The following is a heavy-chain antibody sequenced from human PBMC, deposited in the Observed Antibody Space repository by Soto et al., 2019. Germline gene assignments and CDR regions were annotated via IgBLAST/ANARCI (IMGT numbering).Heavy chain of an antibody. CDR1: GFTFSSYS. Sequence: EVQLVESGGGLVQPGGSLRLSCAASGFTFSSYSMNWVRQAPGKGLEWVSYISSSSSTIYYADSVKGRFTISRDNAKNSLYLQMNSLRAEDTAVYYCARALYSSGWYVGYVWYFDLWGRGTLVTVSS. J-gene: IGHJ2*01. D-gene: IGHD6-19*01. CDR3: ARALYSSGWYVGYVWYFDL. V-gene: IGHV3-48*01. CDR2: ISSSSSTI.